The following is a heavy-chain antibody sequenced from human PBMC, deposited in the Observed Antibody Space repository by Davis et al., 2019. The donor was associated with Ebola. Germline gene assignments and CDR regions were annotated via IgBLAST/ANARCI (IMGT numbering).Heavy chain of an antibody. CDR3: ARGLVVRGVMGYYYYYMDV. CDR1: GYTFTSYG. Sequence: SVKVSCKASGYTFTSYGISWVRQAPGQGLEWMGGIIPIFGTANYAQKFQGRVTITADESTSTAYMELSSLRSEDTAVYYCARGLVVRGVMGYYYYYMDVWGKGTTVTVSS. V-gene: IGHV1-69*13. D-gene: IGHD3-10*01. J-gene: IGHJ6*03. CDR2: IIPIFGTA.